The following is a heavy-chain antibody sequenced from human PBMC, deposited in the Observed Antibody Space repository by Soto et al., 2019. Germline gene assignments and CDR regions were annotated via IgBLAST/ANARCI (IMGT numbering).Heavy chain of an antibody. CDR2: IIPIFGTA. CDR1: GGTFSSYA. J-gene: IGHJ6*02. V-gene: IGHV1-69*01. Sequence: VKVSCKASGGTFSSYAISWVRQAPGQGLEWMGGIIPIFGTANYAQKFQGRVTITADESTSTAYMELSSLRSEDTAVYYCARPLGAETQYYYYYYGMDVWGQGTTVTAP. D-gene: IGHD3-16*01. CDR3: ARPLGAETQYYYYYYGMDV.